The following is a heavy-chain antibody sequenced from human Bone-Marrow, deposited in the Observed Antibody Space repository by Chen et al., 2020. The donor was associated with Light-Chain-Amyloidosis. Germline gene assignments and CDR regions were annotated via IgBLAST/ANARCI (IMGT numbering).Heavy chain of an antibody. CDR1: NGAFGADY. D-gene: IGHD5-12*01. CDR2: INHSGSA. J-gene: IGHJ4*02. CDR3: ARYEPHFSDSIISGYTA. V-gene: IGHV4-34*01. Sequence: QVELQQWGAGLLKPSETLSLTCGIHNGAFGADYWTWIRQPPGKGLQWIAEINHSGSANYNSSLKSRTTISVDKSKNQFSLRMISVTAADTAVYYCARYEPHFSDSIISGYTARGQGTSVTVSS.